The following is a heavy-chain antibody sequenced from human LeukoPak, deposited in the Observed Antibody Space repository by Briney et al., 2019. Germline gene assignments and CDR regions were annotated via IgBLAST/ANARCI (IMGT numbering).Heavy chain of an antibody. CDR2: VTTTGDPV. V-gene: IGHV3-11*04. Sequence: GGSLRLSCSASGFIFNEFYMSWIRQAPGKGLECVSYVTTTGDPVYYTDSVKGRFTISRDNAKNSLFLQMTSLRDEDTAVYYCARLVIDSPSSYYMDVWGNGTTVTVSS. D-gene: IGHD2-21*01. CDR3: ARLVIDSPSSYYMDV. CDR1: GFIFNEFY. J-gene: IGHJ6*03.